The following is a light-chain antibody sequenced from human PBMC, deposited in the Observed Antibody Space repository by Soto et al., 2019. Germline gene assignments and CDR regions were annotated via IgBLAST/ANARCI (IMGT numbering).Light chain of an antibody. CDR2: GAS. V-gene: IGKV3-15*01. Sequence: EIVMTQSPATLSVSPGERATLSCRASQSVSSNLAWYPQKPGQAPRLLIYGASTRATGIPARFSGSGSGTEFTLTISSLQSEDFAVYYCQQYSNWPRTFGQGTKVDIK. J-gene: IGKJ1*01. CDR3: QQYSNWPRT. CDR1: QSVSSN.